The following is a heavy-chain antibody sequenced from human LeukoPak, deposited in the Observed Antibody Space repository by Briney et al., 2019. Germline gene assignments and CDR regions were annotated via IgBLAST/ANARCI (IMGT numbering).Heavy chain of an antibody. Sequence: PGGSLRLSCAASGFILSSYWMSWVRQAPGKGLEWVANIKQDGSEKHYVYSVKGRFTISRDNAKNSLYLQMNSLRAEDTGVYYCARYSGNPASFEYWGQGTLVTVSS. D-gene: IGHD1-26*01. CDR1: GFILSSYW. CDR3: ARYSGNPASFEY. J-gene: IGHJ4*02. V-gene: IGHV3-7*01. CDR2: IKQDGSEK.